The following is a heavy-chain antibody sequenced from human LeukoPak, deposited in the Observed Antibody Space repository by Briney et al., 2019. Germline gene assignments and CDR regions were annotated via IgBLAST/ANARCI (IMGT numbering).Heavy chain of an antibody. CDR1: GYTFVDYG. CDR2: ISAYNGNT. CDR3: AVTHKYQLLSYYFDY. J-gene: IGHJ4*02. D-gene: IGHD2-2*01. V-gene: IGHV1-18*01. Sequence: ASVKVSCKASGYTFVDYGIIWVRQAPGQGLEWMGWISAYNGNTKYAQKFQGRVTMTRDTSISTAYMELSRLRSDDTAVYYCAVTHKYQLLSYYFDYWGQGTPVTVSS.